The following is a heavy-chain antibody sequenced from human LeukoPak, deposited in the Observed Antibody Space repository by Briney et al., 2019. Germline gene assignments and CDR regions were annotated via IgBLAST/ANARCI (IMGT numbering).Heavy chain of an antibody. Sequence: GRSLRLSCAASGFTFSSYGMHWVRQAPGKGLEWVAVIWYDGSNKYYADSVKGRFTISRDNSKNTLYLQMNSLRAEDTAVYYCAKDDVSYYDYVWGSYTSLFDYWGPGTLVTVSS. D-gene: IGHD3-16*01. CDR2: IWYDGSNK. V-gene: IGHV3-33*06. J-gene: IGHJ4*02. CDR1: GFTFSSYG. CDR3: AKDDVSYYDYVWGSYTSLFDY.